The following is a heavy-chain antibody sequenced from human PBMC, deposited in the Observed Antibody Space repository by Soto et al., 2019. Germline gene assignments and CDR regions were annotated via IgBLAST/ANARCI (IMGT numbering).Heavy chain of an antibody. CDR3: ARDLGIVGATKSRGTRFS. V-gene: IGHV1-69*08. Sequence: QVQLVQSGAEVKKPGSSVKVSCKASGGTFSSYTISWVRQAPGQGLEWMGMIIPILGIANYAQKFQGRVTITADKSTSTADMALSRLRSEDTAVYDGARDLGIVGATKSRGTRFSWGQGTLVTVSS. D-gene: IGHD1-26*01. J-gene: IGHJ4*02. CDR1: GGTFSSYT. CDR2: IIPILGIA.